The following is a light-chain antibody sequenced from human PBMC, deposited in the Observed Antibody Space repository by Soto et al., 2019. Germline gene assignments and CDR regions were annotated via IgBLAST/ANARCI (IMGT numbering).Light chain of an antibody. J-gene: IGKJ5*01. Sequence: EIVLTQSPGTLSLSPGERATLSCRASQSVSSSYLAWYQQKPGQAPRLLIYGACSRDTGIPDRFSGSGSGTDFTLTISRLEPEDFAVYYCQQYGSSLITFGQGTRLEIK. CDR2: GAC. CDR1: QSVSSSY. V-gene: IGKV3-20*01. CDR3: QQYGSSLIT.